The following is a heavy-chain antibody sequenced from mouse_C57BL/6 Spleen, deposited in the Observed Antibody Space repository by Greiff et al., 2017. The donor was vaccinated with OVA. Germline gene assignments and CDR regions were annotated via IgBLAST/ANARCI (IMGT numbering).Heavy chain of an antibody. CDR2: IHPNSGST. CDR1: GYTFTSYW. CDR3: ARDYGYDGTSYYFDS. J-gene: IGHJ2*01. Sequence: QVQLQQSGAELVKPGASVKLSCKASGYTFTSYWMHWVKQRPGQGLEWIGMIHPNSGSTNYNEKFKSKATLTVDKSSSTAYMQLSSLTSEDSAVYYCARDYGYDGTSYYFDSWGQGTTLSVSS. D-gene: IGHD2-2*01. V-gene: IGHV1-64*01.